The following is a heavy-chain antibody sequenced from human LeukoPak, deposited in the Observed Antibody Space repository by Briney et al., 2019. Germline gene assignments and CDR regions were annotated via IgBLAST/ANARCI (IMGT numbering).Heavy chain of an antibody. Sequence: GTSVKVSCKASGFTFTSSAVQWVQQARGQRLEWIGWIVVGSGNTNYAQKFHERVTITRDMSTSTAYMELSSLRSEDTAVYYCAAVIAVAGTFDCWGQGTLVTVSS. V-gene: IGHV1-58*01. CDR2: IVVGSGNT. CDR1: GFTFTSSA. D-gene: IGHD6-19*01. CDR3: AAVIAVAGTFDC. J-gene: IGHJ4*02.